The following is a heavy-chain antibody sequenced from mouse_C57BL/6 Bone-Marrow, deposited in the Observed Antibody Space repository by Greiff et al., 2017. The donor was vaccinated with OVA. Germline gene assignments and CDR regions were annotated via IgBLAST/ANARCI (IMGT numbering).Heavy chain of an antibody. Sequence: VQLQQPGAELVRPGASVKLSCTASGFNIKDDYMHWVKQRPEQGLEWIGWIDPENGDTEYAEKFQGKATITADTSSNTAYLQLSSLTSEDTGVYFCTTDGGDYGGKGTTHTVST. CDR2: IDPENGDT. V-gene: IGHV14-4*01. CDR3: TTDGGDY. CDR1: GFNIKDDY. J-gene: IGHJ2*01.